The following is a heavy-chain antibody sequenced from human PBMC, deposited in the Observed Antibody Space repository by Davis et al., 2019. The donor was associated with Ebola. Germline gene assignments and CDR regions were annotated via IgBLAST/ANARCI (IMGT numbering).Heavy chain of an antibody. V-gene: IGHV3-23*01. Sequence: GESLKISCAASGFTFSNYAMTWIRQAPGRGLEWVSAISGSGESTYYADSVKGRFTISRDNSINTLYLQMNSLRAEDTAVYYCARDRESYDFWSGYFDYWGQGTLVTVSS. CDR2: ISGSGEST. CDR3: ARDRESYDFWSGYFDY. D-gene: IGHD3-3*01. J-gene: IGHJ4*02. CDR1: GFTFSNYA.